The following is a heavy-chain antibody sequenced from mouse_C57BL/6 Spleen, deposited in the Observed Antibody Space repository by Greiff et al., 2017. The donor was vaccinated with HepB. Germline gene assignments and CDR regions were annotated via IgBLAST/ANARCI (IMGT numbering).Heavy chain of an antibody. CDR2: INPNNGGT. CDR1: GYTFTDYN. D-gene: IGHD1-1*01. Sequence: EVQLQQSGPELVKPGASVKIPCKASGYTFTDYNMDWVKQSHGKSLEWIGDINPNNGGTIYNQKFKGKATLTVDKSSSTAYMELRSLTSEDTAVYYCARYEYGEGFAYWGQGTLVTVSA. V-gene: IGHV1-18*01. J-gene: IGHJ3*01. CDR3: ARYEYGEGFAY.